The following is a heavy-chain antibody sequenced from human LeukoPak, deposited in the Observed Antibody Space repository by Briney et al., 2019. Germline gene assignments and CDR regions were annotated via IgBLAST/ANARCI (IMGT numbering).Heavy chain of an antibody. CDR3: AGGKVVPAANAFYMDV. CDR1: GGSISSSSYY. Sequence: PSETLSLTCTVSGGSISSSSYYWGWIRQPPGKGLEWIGSIYYSGSTYYNPSLKSRVTISVDTSKNQFSLKLSSVTAADTAVYYCAGGKVVPAANAFYMDVWGKGTTVTVSS. V-gene: IGHV4-39*07. D-gene: IGHD2-2*01. CDR2: IYYSGST. J-gene: IGHJ6*03.